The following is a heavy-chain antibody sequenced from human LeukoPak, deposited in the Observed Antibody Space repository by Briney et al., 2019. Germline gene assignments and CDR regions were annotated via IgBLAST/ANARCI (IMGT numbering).Heavy chain of an antibody. CDR3: ARERYSSSWFDP. V-gene: IGHV4-59*01. CDR2: IYYSGST. J-gene: IGHJ5*02. Sequence: SETLSLTCAVYGGYFSGYYWSWIRQPPGKGLEWIGYIYYSGSTNYNPSLKSRVTISVDTSKNQFSLKLSSVTAADTAVYYCARERYSSSWFDPWGQGTLVTVSS. CDR1: GGYFSGYY. D-gene: IGHD6-6*01.